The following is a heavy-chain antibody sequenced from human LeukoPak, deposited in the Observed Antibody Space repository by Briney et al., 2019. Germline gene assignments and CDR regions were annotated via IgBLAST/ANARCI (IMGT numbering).Heavy chain of an antibody. J-gene: IGHJ4*02. Sequence: PGGSLRLSCAGSGFSFSSYEMNWVRQAPGKGLEWVSYISSSGRNIYYADSVKGRFTISRDNAKNSLFLQMNSLRAEDTAVFYCARYHYGDLDYFDYWGQGTLVTVTS. D-gene: IGHD4-17*01. V-gene: IGHV3-48*03. CDR2: ISSSGRNI. CDR3: ARYHYGDLDYFDY. CDR1: GFSFSSYE.